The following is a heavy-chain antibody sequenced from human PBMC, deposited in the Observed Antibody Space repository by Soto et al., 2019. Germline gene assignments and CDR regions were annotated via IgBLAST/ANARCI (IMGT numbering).Heavy chain of an antibody. J-gene: IGHJ4*02. CDR2: ISVSGGST. Sequence: GGSLRLSCAASGFTFRNYAMNWVRQAPGKGLEWVSGISVSGGSTYYADSVKGRFTVSRDNSKNTVFLQMNSLGAEDTAVYFCAKGMYYYDSSGYRLFDYWGQGTLVTVSS. CDR1: GFTFRNYA. V-gene: IGHV3-23*01. D-gene: IGHD3-22*01. CDR3: AKGMYYYDSSGYRLFDY.